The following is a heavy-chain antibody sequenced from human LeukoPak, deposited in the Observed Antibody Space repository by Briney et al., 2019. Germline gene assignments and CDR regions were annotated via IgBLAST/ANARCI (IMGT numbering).Heavy chain of an antibody. V-gene: IGHV1-69*13. CDR3: ARDRRFRGYDSSGYYSLYFDY. CDR2: IIPIFGTA. D-gene: IGHD3-22*01. Sequence: SVTVSCKASGGTFSSYAISWVRQAPGQGLEWMGGIIPIFGTANYAQKFQGRVTITADESTSTAYMELSSLRSEDTAVYYCARDRRFRGYDSSGYYSLYFDYWGQGTLVTVSS. CDR1: GGTFSSYA. J-gene: IGHJ4*02.